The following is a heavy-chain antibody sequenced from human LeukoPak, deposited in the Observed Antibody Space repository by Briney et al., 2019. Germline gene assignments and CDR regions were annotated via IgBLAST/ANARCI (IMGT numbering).Heavy chain of an antibody. Sequence: GGSLRLSCAASGFTFSTYTMNWVRQAPGKGLEWVSSISSRSSYIFYAESLKGRFTISRDNAQNSLYLQMNSLGGEDTAVYYCAREGYSYGHDYWGQGTLVTVSS. CDR3: AREGYSYGHDY. CDR2: ISSRSSYI. V-gene: IGHV3-21*01. CDR1: GFTFSTYT. D-gene: IGHD5-18*01. J-gene: IGHJ4*02.